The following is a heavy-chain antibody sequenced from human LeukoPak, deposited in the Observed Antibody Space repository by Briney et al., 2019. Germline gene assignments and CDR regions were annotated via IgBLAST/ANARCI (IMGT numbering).Heavy chain of an antibody. CDR1: GFTFSSYA. D-gene: IGHD6-13*01. CDR3: AREGGQQLRYYYYYMDV. V-gene: IGHV3-30-3*01. J-gene: IGHJ6*03. CDR2: ISYDGSNK. Sequence: PGRSLRLSCAASGFTFSSYAMHWVRQAPGRGLEWVAVISYDGSNKYYADSVKGRFTISRDNSKNTLYLQMNSLRAEDTAVYYCAREGGQQLRYYYYYMDVWGKGTTVTVSS.